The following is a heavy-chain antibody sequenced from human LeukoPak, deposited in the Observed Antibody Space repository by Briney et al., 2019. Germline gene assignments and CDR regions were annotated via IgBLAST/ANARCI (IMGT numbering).Heavy chain of an antibody. D-gene: IGHD2-15*01. Sequence: GGSLRLSCAASGFTFSSYAMSWVRQAPGKGLEWVSAISDSGGTTLYADSVKGRFTISRDNSKNTLYLQMNSLRAEDTAVYYCAKLTPPRVLVVAANFGYWGQGTLVTVSS. J-gene: IGHJ4*02. CDR2: ISDSGGTT. V-gene: IGHV3-23*01. CDR3: AKLTPPRVLVVAANFGY. CDR1: GFTFSSYA.